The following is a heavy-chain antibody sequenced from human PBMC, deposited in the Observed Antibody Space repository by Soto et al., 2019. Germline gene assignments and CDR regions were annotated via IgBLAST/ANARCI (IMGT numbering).Heavy chain of an antibody. CDR1: GGSISSSNW. D-gene: IGHD2-15*01. Sequence: PSETLSLTCAVSGGSISSSNWWSWVRQPPGKGLEWIGEIYHSGSTNYNPSLKSRVTISVDKSKNQFSLKLGSVTAADTAVYYCARDVVRSGYLDYWGQGTLVTVSS. CDR3: ARDVVRSGYLDY. J-gene: IGHJ4*02. V-gene: IGHV4-4*02. CDR2: IYHSGST.